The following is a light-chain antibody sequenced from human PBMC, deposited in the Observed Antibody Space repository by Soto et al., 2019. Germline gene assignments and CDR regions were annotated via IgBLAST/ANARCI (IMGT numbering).Light chain of an antibody. Sequence: DIQMPQSPSSVSASVVDRVTITCRASQGISTWLAWYQQKPGQAPKLLISEASSFESGVTSRFSGSGSRTDFTLTISSLQPEDCAPYYCQQANSCPPTFGGGTKVELK. CDR2: EAS. V-gene: IGKV1-12*01. CDR3: QQANSCPPT. CDR1: QGISTW. J-gene: IGKJ4*01.